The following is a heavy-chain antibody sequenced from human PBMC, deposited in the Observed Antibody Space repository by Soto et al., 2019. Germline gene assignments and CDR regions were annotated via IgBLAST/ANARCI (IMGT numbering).Heavy chain of an antibody. CDR1: GFTFSSYS. CDR3: ARGVQPYGSDY. V-gene: IGHV3-48*01. CDR2: ISSSSSTI. J-gene: IGHJ4*02. Sequence: EVQLVESGGGLVQPGGSLRLSCAASGFTFSSYSMNWVRQAPGKGLEWVSYISSSSSTIYYADSVKGRFTISRDNAKNSLYLQMNSLIAEDTAVYYCARGVQPYGSDYWGQGTLVTVSS. D-gene: IGHD3-10*01.